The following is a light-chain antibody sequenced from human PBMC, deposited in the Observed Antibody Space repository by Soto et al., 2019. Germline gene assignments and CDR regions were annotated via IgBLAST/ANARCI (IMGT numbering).Light chain of an antibody. CDR3: QQYNSYPLT. Sequence: DLQMTQSPSTLSASVGDRVTFTCRASQSISIWLAWYQKKPGKVPKLLIYKASSSESGVPSRFSGSGSGTEYTLTISSLQPDYFATYYCQQYNSYPLTFGGGTEVEI. V-gene: IGKV1-5*03. CDR2: KAS. CDR1: QSISIW. J-gene: IGKJ4*01.